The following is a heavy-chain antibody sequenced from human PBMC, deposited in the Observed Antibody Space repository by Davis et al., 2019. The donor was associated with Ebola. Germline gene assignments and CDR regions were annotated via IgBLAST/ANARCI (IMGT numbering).Heavy chain of an antibody. Sequence: PSETLSLTCTVSGGSVSSAAYYWSWIRQHPGKGLEWIGYIYYSGSTYYNPSLKSRVTISVDTSKNQFSLNLSSVTAADTAVYYCVRFGRGAYWGQGTLVTVSS. CDR3: VRFGRGAY. D-gene: IGHD3-16*01. J-gene: IGHJ4*02. V-gene: IGHV4-31*03. CDR2: IYYSGST. CDR1: GGSVSSAAYY.